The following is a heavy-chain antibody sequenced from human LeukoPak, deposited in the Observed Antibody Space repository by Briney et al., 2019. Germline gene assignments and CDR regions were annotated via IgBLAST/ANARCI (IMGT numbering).Heavy chain of an antibody. CDR1: GGSFSGYY. CDR2: IYYSGST. D-gene: IGHD3-3*01. CDR3: ARGPRRVDLEWLPPYGMDV. V-gene: IGHV4-59*01. Sequence: SETLSLTCAVYGGSFSGYYWSWIRQPPGKGLEWIGYIYYSGSTNYNPSLKSRVTISVDTSKNQFSLKLSSVTAADTAVYYCARGPRRVDLEWLPPYGMDVWGQGTTVTVSS. J-gene: IGHJ6*02.